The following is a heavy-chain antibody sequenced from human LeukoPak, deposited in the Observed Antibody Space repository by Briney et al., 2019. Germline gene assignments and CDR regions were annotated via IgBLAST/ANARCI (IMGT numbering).Heavy chain of an antibody. Sequence: GGSLRLSCAASGFTFSSYAMHWVRQAPGKGLEGVAVISYDGSNKYYADSVKGRFTISRDNSKNTLYLQMNSLRAEDTAVYYCARDRAPLLWFGEYDYWGQGTLVTVSS. CDR2: ISYDGSNK. V-gene: IGHV3-30-3*01. CDR1: GFTFSSYA. J-gene: IGHJ4*02. CDR3: ARDRAPLLWFGEYDY. D-gene: IGHD3-10*01.